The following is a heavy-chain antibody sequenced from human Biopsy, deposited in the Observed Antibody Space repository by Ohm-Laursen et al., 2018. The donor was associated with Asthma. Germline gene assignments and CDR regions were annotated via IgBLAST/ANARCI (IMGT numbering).Heavy chain of an antibody. V-gene: IGHV1-69*13. CDR1: GGTFNTYV. CDR3: ARKAGSCISRACYSLDF. J-gene: IGHJ4*02. D-gene: IGHD2-15*01. CDR2: INTVFGTT. Sequence: GASVKVSCKSLGGTFNTYVIGWVRQAPGQRLEWMGGINTVFGTTTYPQKFQDRVTITADDSTSTVYMELSCLRSEDTAVYYCARKAGSCISRACYSLDFWGQGTLVTVSS.